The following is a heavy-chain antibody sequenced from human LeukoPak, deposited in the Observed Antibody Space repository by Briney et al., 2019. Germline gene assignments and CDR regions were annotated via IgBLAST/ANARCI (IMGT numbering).Heavy chain of an antibody. D-gene: IGHD2-2*01. Sequence: GGSLRLSCAASGFTFSSYAMSWVRQAPGKGLEWVSAISGSGGSTYYADSVKGRFTISTDNSNNTLYLQMNSLRAEDTAVYYCAKGWYSASCYDYWGQGTLGTVSS. CDR3: AKGWYSASCYDY. J-gene: IGHJ4*02. CDR2: ISGSGGST. CDR1: GFTFSSYA. V-gene: IGHV3-23*01.